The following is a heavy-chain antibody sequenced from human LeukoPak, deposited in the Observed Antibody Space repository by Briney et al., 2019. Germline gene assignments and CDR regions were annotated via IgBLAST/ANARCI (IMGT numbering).Heavy chain of an antibody. CDR1: GFTFSSYN. Sequence: GGSLRLSCAASGFTFSSYNMNWVRQAPGKGLEWVSSITSDSRYMYYADSVKGRFTISRDNAKNTLYLQMNSLRAEDTAVYYCAKESYGDYGPFDYWGQGTLVTVSS. J-gene: IGHJ4*02. D-gene: IGHD4-17*01. CDR3: AKESYGDYGPFDY. CDR2: ITSDSRYM. V-gene: IGHV3-21*04.